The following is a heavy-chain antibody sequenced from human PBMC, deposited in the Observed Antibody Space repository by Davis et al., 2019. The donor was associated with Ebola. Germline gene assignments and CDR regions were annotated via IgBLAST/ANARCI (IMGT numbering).Heavy chain of an antibody. CDR3: ASLLGYCSGGSCYGG. V-gene: IGHV4-59*08. Sequence: MPSETLSLTCTVPGGPIRSHYWSWIRQPPGKGLEWIGYIYYSGSTNYNPSLKSRVTISVDTSKNQFSLKLSSVTAADTAVYYCASLLGYCSGGSCYGGWGQGTLVTVSS. J-gene: IGHJ4*02. CDR2: IYYSGST. CDR1: GGPIRSHY. D-gene: IGHD2-15*01.